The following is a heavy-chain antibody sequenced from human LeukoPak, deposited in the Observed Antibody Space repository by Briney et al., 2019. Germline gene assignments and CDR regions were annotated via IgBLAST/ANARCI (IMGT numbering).Heavy chain of an antibody. CDR3: AASGGPINWFDP. D-gene: IGHD3-10*01. J-gene: IGHJ5*02. V-gene: IGHV4-34*01. Sequence: SETLSLTCAVYGGSSSGYYWGWIRQPPGKGLQWIGEITHNGYTNYNPALKSRVTISIDTSKNEFSLKVSSVTAADMAIYYCAASGGPINWFDPWGQGTLVTVSS. CDR2: ITHNGYT. CDR1: GGSSSGYY.